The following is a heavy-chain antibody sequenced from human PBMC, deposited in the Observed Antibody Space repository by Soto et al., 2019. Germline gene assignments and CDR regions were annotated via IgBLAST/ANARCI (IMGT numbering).Heavy chain of an antibody. V-gene: IGHV4-39*01. Sequence: SETLSLTCTVSGGSISSSSYYWGWIRQPPGKGLEWIGSIYYSGSTYYNPSLKSRVTISVDTSKNQFSLKLSSVTAADTPVYYCARHRGMGYYYGMDVWGQGTTVTVSS. CDR3: ARHRGMGYYYGMDV. CDR2: IYYSGST. D-gene: IGHD2-8*01. J-gene: IGHJ6*02. CDR1: GGSISSSSYY.